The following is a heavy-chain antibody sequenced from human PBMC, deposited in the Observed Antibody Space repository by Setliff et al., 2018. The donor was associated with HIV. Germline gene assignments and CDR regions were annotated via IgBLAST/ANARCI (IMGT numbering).Heavy chain of an antibody. J-gene: IGHJ6*02. CDR2: ILPFLGMG. Sequence: SVKVSCKPSGGSFRTSVISWVRQAPGQGLEWVGGILPFLGMGDFAQKFQGRVKITADESTSIAYMELSSLRSDDTAIYYCGAGQHSYSYLGYYYSGVDVWGQGTTVTVSS. CDR3: GAGQHSYSYLGYYYSGVDV. D-gene: IGHD3-10*01. CDR1: GGSFRTSV. V-gene: IGHV1-69*10.